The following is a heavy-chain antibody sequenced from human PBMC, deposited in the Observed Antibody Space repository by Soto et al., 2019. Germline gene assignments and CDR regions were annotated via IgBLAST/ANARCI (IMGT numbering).Heavy chain of an antibody. CDR3: SHSPWTRTKAYVDY. J-gene: IGHJ4*02. D-gene: IGHD3-3*01. Sequence: QITLKESTPTLVKPTQTLTLTCTFSGFSLSTSGVGVGWIRQPPGKALEWLALIYWDDDRRYSPSLKSRLTTTKDTTKHHVVLTMTNLDPVDTATYYCSHSPWTRTKAYVDYWGPGTLVTVSS. V-gene: IGHV2-5*02. CDR1: GFSLSTSGVG. CDR2: IYWDDDR.